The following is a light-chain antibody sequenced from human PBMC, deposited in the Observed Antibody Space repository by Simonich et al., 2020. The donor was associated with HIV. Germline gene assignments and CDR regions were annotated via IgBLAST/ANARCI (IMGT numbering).Light chain of an antibody. CDR2: KAS. V-gene: IGKV1-13*02. Sequence: AIQLTQSPSSLSASVGDRVTITCRAIQGISSALAWYQQKPGKAPKLLIYKASSLESGVPARFSGSGSGTEFTLTISSLQPDDFATYYCQQYKSYPFTFGPGTKVDIK. CDR1: QGISSA. CDR3: QQYKSYPFT. J-gene: IGKJ3*01.